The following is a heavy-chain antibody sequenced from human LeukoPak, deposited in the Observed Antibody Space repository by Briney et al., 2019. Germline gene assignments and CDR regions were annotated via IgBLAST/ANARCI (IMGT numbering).Heavy chain of an antibody. CDR3: VRGVSGRYLFDY. CDR1: GFTFSSYS. J-gene: IGHJ4*02. Sequence: PGGSLRLSCAASGFTFSSYSMNWVRQAPGKGLEWVSSISSSSSYIYYADSVKGRFTISRDNAKNSLYLQMNSLRAEDTALYYCVRGVSGRYLFDYWGQGTLVTVSS. V-gene: IGHV3-21*04. CDR2: ISSSSSYI. D-gene: IGHD3-16*02.